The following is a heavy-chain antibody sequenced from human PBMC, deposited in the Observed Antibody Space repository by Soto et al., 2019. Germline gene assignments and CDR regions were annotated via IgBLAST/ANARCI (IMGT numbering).Heavy chain of an antibody. D-gene: IGHD6-19*01. V-gene: IGHV3-53*01. J-gene: IGHJ4*02. CDR1: GFTVSSKY. Sequence: EVQLVESGGGMIQPGGSLSLSCADSGFTVSSKYMTWVRQAPGKGLEWVSVIYGGGTTYYADSVKGRFTISRDNSKNTLYLQVNSLRAEDTAVYYCVQTSGWPGFDFWGQGTLVTVSS. CDR3: VQTSGWPGFDF. CDR2: IYGGGTT.